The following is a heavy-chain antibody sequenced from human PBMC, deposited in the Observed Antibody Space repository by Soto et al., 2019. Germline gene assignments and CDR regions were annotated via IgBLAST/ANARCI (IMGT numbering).Heavy chain of an antibody. CDR3: ASTMDV. CDR1: GFTFSSYA. Sequence: QVQLVESGGGVVQPGRSLRLSCAASGFTFSSYAMHWVRQAPGKGLEWVAVISYDGSNKHYADSVKGRFTISRDNSKNTLYLQMNSLRAEDTAVYYCASTMDVWGQGTTVTVSS. V-gene: IGHV3-30-3*01. J-gene: IGHJ6*02. CDR2: ISYDGSNK.